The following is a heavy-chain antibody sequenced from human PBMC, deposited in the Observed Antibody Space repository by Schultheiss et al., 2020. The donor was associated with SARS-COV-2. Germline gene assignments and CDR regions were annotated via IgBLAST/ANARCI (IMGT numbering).Heavy chain of an antibody. J-gene: IGHJ6*02. V-gene: IGHV1-3*01. CDR3: ARTSRINYGMDV. CDR1: GYTFSSYA. D-gene: IGHD2-2*01. Sequence: ASVKVSRKASGYTFSSYAMHWVRQAPGQRLEWMGWINAGNGNTRYSQNFQGRVTMSSDTSASTAYMELRSLRSDDTAVYYCARTSRINYGMDVWGQGTTVTVSS. CDR2: INAGNGNT.